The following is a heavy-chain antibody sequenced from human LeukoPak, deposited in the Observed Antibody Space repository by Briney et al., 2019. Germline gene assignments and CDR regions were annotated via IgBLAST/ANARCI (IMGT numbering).Heavy chain of an antibody. CDR2: ISSSSSYI. CDR1: GFTFSSYA. Sequence: GGSLRLSCAASGFTFSSYAMSWVRQAPGKGLEWVSSISSSSSYIYYADSVKGRFTISRDNAKNSLYLQMNSLRAEDTAVYYCARDTRSYDYDFWSGIEYFQHWGQGTLVTVSS. D-gene: IGHD3-3*01. J-gene: IGHJ1*01. V-gene: IGHV3-21*01. CDR3: ARDTRSYDYDFWSGIEYFQH.